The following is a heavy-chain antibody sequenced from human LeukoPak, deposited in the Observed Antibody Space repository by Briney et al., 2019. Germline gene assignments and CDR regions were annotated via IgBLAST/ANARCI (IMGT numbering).Heavy chain of an antibody. D-gene: IGHD6-6*01. CDR1: GGTFSSYT. CDR2: IIPILGIA. V-gene: IGHV1-69*02. J-gene: IGHJ4*02. CDR3: ARVESSSSDIDY. Sequence: ASVKVSCKASGGTFSSYTISWVRQAPGQGLEWVGRIIPILGIANYAQKFQGRVTITADKSTSTAYMELSSLRSEDTAVYYCARVESSSSDIDYWDQGTLVTASS.